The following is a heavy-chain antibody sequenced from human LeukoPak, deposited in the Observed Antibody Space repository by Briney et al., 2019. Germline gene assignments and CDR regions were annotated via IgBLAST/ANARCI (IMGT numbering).Heavy chain of an antibody. J-gene: IGHJ6*03. CDR3: ARGQGYESYYYMDV. D-gene: IGHD2-2*01. Sequence: GGSLRLSCAASGFTFSTYAIHWVRQAPGKGLEWVAVISFGGVNTFYADSVKGRFTISRDNSNNTVYLQMNNLRPEDTAVFYCARGQGYESYYYMDVWGKGTTVSVSS. V-gene: IGHV3-30*04. CDR2: ISFGGVNT. CDR1: GFTFSTYA.